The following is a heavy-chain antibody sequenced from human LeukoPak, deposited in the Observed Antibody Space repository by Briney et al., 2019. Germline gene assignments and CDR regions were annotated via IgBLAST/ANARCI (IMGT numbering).Heavy chain of an antibody. Sequence: SETLPLTCTVSGGSISSSSYYWGWIRQSPGKGLEWIGTIYYNGKTYYNPSLKSRVTISLDTSKNQFSLKLSSVTAADTAVYNCARAGRGSGLQDSWYFDLWGRGTLVTVSS. CDR1: GGSISSSSYY. J-gene: IGHJ2*01. V-gene: IGHV4-39*07. CDR3: ARAGRGSGLQDSWYFDL. CDR2: IYYNGKT. D-gene: IGHD3-10*01.